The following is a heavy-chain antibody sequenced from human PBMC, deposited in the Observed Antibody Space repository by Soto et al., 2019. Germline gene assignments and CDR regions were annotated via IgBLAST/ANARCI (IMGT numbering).Heavy chain of an antibody. CDR1: GVSIDGHN. V-gene: IGHV4-59*08. J-gene: IGHJ3*02. D-gene: IGHD1-1*01. CDR2: VCSTGAS. Sequence: QVQLHESGPGLVNPSETLSLTCTVSGVSIDGHNCAWIRHTPGKALEWIGYVCSTGASGYNPSLNDRVTLSMNTYKRQSSLQMRSVTAADRAVDYCGGQGIGNVHGVVEIWGRGTRVTVSS. CDR3: GGQGIGNVHGVVEI.